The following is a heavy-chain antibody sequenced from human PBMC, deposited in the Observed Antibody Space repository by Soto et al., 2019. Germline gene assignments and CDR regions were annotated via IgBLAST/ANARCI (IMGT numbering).Heavy chain of an antibody. Sequence: PGGSLRLSCAASGFTFSSYAMHWVRQAPGKGLEWVAVISYDGSNKYYADSAKGRFTISRDNSKNTLYLQMNSLRAEDTAVYYCARSKYYDFWSGYSNWFDPWGQGTLVTVSS. CDR2: ISYDGSNK. CDR1: GFTFSSYA. J-gene: IGHJ5*02. V-gene: IGHV3-30-3*01. D-gene: IGHD3-3*01. CDR3: ARSKYYDFWSGYSNWFDP.